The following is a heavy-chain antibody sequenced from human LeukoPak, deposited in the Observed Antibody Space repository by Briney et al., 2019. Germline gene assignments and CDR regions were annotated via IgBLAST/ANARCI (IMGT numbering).Heavy chain of an antibody. CDR3: ARGGGRSGWYFDC. D-gene: IGHD6-19*01. Sequence: SETLSLTCAVYGGSFSDYYWSWIRQPPGKGLEWIGEINHSGSTNYNPSLKSRVTISVDTSKNQFSLNLSSVTAADTAVYFCARGGGRSGWYFDCWGQGTLVTVSS. J-gene: IGHJ4*02. CDR2: INHSGST. CDR1: GGSFSDYY. V-gene: IGHV4-34*01.